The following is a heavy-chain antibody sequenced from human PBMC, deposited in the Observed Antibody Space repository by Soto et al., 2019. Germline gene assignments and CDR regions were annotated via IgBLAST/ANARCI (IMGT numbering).Heavy chain of an antibody. J-gene: IGHJ6*02. Sequence: AGSLGLACAASGFTFRHAGMSWVRQAPGKGLEWVGRIKSKADGETNDYGAPVRGRFTISRDDSQDILYLHMNSLRAEDTAVYYCAKDLRIGSSFYYYGVDFWGQGTTVTVSS. D-gene: IGHD6-6*01. CDR1: GFTFRHAG. V-gene: IGHV3-15*01. CDR3: AKDLRIGSSFYYYGVDF. CDR2: IKSKADGETN.